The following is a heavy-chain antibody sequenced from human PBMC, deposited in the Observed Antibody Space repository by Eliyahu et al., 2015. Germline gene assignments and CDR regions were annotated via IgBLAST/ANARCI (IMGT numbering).Heavy chain of an antibody. CDR2: IWYDGSDK. Sequence: QVQLVESGGGVVQPGRSLXLSCAASXFTFXXXGMHWVRQAXGKGLEWVAVIWYDGSDKYYADSVKGRFTISRDNSKNTLYLQMNSLRPEDTAVYYCARGMAPLLDSSSWYLHWGQGTLVTVSS. V-gene: IGHV3-33*01. CDR1: XFTFXXXG. CDR3: ARGMAPLLDSSSWYLH. J-gene: IGHJ4*02. D-gene: IGHD6-13*01.